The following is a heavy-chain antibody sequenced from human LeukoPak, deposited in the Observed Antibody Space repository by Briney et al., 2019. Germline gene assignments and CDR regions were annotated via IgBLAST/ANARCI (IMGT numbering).Heavy chain of an antibody. CDR2: IWYDGNNK. Sequence: GRSLRLSCAASGFTFSSYGMHWVRQAPGKGLEWVAVIWYDGNNKYYADSVKGRFTISRDNSKNTLYLQMNSLRAEDTAVYYCASALDYYDSRDIDYWGQGTLVTVSS. J-gene: IGHJ4*02. CDR1: GFTFSSYG. D-gene: IGHD3-22*01. V-gene: IGHV3-33*01. CDR3: ASALDYYDSRDIDY.